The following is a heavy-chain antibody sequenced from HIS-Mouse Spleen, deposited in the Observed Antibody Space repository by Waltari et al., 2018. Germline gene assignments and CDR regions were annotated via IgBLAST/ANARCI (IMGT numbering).Heavy chain of an antibody. V-gene: IGHV4-34*01. D-gene: IGHD6-6*01. CDR1: GGSFSGSS. CDR3: ARDGYEYSSSLGAFDI. Sequence: QVQLQQWGAGLLTPSEPLSLTCAVHGGSFSGSSWSWIRQPQGKGLEWIGEINHSGSTNYNPSLKSRVTISVDTSKNQFSLKLSSVTAADTAVYYCARDGYEYSSSLGAFDIWGQGTMVTVSS. CDR2: INHSGST. J-gene: IGHJ3*02.